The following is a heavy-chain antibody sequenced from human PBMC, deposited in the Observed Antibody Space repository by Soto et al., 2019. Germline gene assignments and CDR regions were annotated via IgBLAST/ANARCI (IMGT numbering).Heavy chain of an antibody. CDR1: GFTFSDHY. V-gene: IGHV3-72*01. CDR3: ARGVSAIVGATALDI. J-gene: IGHJ3*02. CDR2: TRNKANSYTT. Sequence: EVQLVESGGGLVQPGGSLRLSCAASGFTFSDHYMDWVRQAPGKGLEWVGRTRNKANSYTTEYAASVKGRFTISRDDSKNSLYLQMNSLKTEDTAVYYCARGVSAIVGATALDIGGQGTMVTVSS. D-gene: IGHD1-26*01.